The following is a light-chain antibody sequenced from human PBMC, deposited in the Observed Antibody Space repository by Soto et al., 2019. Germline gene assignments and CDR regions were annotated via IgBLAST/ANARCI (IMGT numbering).Light chain of an antibody. Sequence: QSVLTQPRSVSGSPGQSVTISCTGTSSDVGGYNYVSWYQQHPGKAPKVMIYDVSERPSGVPDRFSGSKSGNTASLTISGLQDEDEADYYCCSYAGSPRYVLGTGTKVTV. CDR2: DVS. CDR1: SSDVGGYNY. J-gene: IGLJ1*01. CDR3: CSYAGSPRYV. V-gene: IGLV2-11*01.